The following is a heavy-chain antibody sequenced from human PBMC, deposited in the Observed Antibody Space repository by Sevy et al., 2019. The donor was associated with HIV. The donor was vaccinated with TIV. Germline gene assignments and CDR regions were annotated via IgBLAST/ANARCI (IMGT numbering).Heavy chain of an antibody. J-gene: IGHJ5*02. CDR3: ARGLKTGWFDP. V-gene: IGHV3-21*01. CDR2: ISSGSSYI. CDR1: GFSFNTYT. Sequence: GGSLRLSCAASGFSFNTYTMDWVRQAPGKGLEWISSISSGSSYIFYADSVKGRFTISRDNAKNSLFLQMNSLRVEDTAVYYCARGLKTGWFDPWGQGTLVTVSS.